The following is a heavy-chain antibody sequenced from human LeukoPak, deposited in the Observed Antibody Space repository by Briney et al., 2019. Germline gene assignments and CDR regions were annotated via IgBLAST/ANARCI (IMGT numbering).Heavy chain of an antibody. D-gene: IGHD3-22*01. CDR2: ISYDGSNK. Sequence: GRSLRLSCAASGFTFSSYGMHWVRQAPGKGLEWVAVISYDGSNKYYADSVKGRFTISRDNSKNTLYLQMNSLRAEDTAVYYCAKGPYYYDSSGYYPLDYWGQGTLVTVSS. J-gene: IGHJ4*02. CDR1: GFTFSSYG. V-gene: IGHV3-30*18. CDR3: AKGPYYYDSSGYYPLDY.